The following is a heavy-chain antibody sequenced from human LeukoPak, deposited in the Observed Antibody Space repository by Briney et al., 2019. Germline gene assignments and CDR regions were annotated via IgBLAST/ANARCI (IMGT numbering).Heavy chain of an antibody. Sequence: PGGSLRLSCAASGFTLSCYAMHGVRQAPGKGLEWVAVIWYDGADKYYADSVKGRFTISKDNSENTLYLQMNSLRAEDTAVYYCARGISAGVDIFDFYYTRTNYWCEGALVTVSS. J-gene: IGHJ4*02. D-gene: IGHD3-3*01. CDR2: IWYDGADK. CDR3: ARGISAGVDIFDFYYTRTNY. CDR1: GFTLSCYA. V-gene: IGHV3-33*01.